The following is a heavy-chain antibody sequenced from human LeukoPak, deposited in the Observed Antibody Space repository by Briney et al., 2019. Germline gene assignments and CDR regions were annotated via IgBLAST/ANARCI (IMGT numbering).Heavy chain of an antibody. V-gene: IGHV3-30*02. CDR1: EFRFSTYG. Sequence: GGSLRLSCEASEFRFSTYGMHWVRQAPGKGLEWVAFIQYDGTNELYGDSVKGRFTIPRDNSKNTLYLQMNSLRAEDTAVYFCAKDVVGQQWPENYWGQGTLVTVSS. CDR2: IQYDGTNE. J-gene: IGHJ4*02. D-gene: IGHD6-19*01. CDR3: AKDVVGQQWPENY.